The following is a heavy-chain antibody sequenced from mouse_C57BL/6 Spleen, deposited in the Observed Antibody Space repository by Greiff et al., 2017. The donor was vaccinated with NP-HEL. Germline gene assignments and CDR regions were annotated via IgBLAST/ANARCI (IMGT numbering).Heavy chain of an antibody. V-gene: IGHV1-55*01. J-gene: IGHJ1*03. D-gene: IGHD2-2*01. CDR1: GYTFTSYW. CDR3: ARGGLRRGLWYFDV. CDR2: IYPGSGST. Sequence: QVQLQQSGAELVKPGASVKMSCKASGYTFTSYWITWVKQRPGQGLEWIGDIYPGSGSTNYNEKFKSKATLTVDTSSSTAYMQLSSLTSEDSAVYYCARGGLRRGLWYFDVWGTGTTVTVSS.